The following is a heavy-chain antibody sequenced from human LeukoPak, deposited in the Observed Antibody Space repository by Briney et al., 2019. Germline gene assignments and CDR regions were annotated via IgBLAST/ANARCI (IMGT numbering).Heavy chain of an antibody. CDR3: ARAAIAAARIYYYMDV. CDR1: GFTFRNYN. D-gene: IGHD6-13*01. J-gene: IGHJ6*03. V-gene: IGHV3-21*01. CDR2: ISRGTSHI. Sequence: GGSLRLSCLACGFTFRNYNMIWVRQAPGKGLEWVSSISRGTSHIYYADSVKGRFTISRDNAKNSLYLQMNSLRAEDTAVYYCARAAIAAARIYYYMDVWGKGTTVTVSS.